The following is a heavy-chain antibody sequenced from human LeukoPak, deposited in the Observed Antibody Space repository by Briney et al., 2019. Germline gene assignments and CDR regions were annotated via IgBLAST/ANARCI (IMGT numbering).Heavy chain of an antibody. CDR3: AGEGSGSYLYYYGMDV. D-gene: IGHD1-26*01. CDR1: GYTFTSYY. V-gene: IGHV1-46*01. J-gene: IGHJ6*02. CDR2: INPSGGST. Sequence: ASVKVSCKASGYTFTSYYMHWVRQAPGQGLEWMGIINPSGGSTSYAQKFQGRVTMTRDTSTSTVYMELSSLRSEDTAVYYCAGEGSGSYLYYYGMDVWGQGTTVTVSS.